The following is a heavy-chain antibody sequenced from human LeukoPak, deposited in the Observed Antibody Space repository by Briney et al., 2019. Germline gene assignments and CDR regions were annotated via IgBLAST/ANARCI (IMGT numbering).Heavy chain of an antibody. V-gene: IGHV3-66*01. CDR1: GFTVSSNY. Sequence: PGGSLRLSCAASGFTVSSNYMSWVRQAPGKGLEWVSVIYSGGSTYYADSVKGRFTISRDNSKNTLYLQMNSLRAEDTAVYYCARKHRYGDYVGYFDYWGQGTLVTVSS. D-gene: IGHD4-17*01. CDR3: ARKHRYGDYVGYFDY. J-gene: IGHJ4*02. CDR2: IYSGGST.